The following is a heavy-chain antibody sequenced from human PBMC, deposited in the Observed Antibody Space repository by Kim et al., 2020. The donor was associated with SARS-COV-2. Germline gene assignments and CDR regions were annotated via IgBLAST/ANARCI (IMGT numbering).Heavy chain of an antibody. CDR1: GGSISSSNW. CDR2: IYHSGST. V-gene: IGHV4-4*02. D-gene: IGHD6-19*01. J-gene: IGHJ3*02. CDR3: ARRPRGSVAVAGFRAFDI. Sequence: SETLSLTCAVSGGSISSSNWWSWVHQPPGKGLEWIGEIYHSGSTNYNPSLKSRVTISVDKSKNQFSLKLSSVTAADTAVYYCARRPRGSVAVAGFRAFDIWGQGTMVTVSS.